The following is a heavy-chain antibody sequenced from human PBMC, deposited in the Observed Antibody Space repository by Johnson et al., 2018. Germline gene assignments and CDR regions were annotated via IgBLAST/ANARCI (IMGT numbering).Heavy chain of an antibody. CDR2: IWFDGTTK. D-gene: IGHD2-8*01. V-gene: IGHV3-33*08. CDR3: ARDVVDCSDGAGYSGMDV. J-gene: IGHJ6*02. Sequence: QVQLVESGGGLVKPGGSLRLSCAASGFTFSSYWMHWVRQAPGKGLVWVAVIWFDGTTKYYADSIKGRFTISRDNSKNTLYLEVDSLRAEDTAVYYCARDVVDCSDGAGYSGMDVGGQGTTVTVSS. CDR1: GFTFSSYW.